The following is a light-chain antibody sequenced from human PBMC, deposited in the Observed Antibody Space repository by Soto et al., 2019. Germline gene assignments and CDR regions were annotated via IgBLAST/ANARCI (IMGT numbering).Light chain of an antibody. J-gene: IGKJ4*01. CDR2: DAS. V-gene: IGKV3D-20*02. CDR3: QQRSSLFT. CDR1: QSVSSSY. Sequence: EIVLTQSPGTLSLSPGGRATLSCRASQSVSSSYLAWYQQKPGQAPRLLIYDASNRATGIPARFSGSGSGTDFTLTISSLQPEDFAVYYCQQRSSLFTFGGGTKVDIK.